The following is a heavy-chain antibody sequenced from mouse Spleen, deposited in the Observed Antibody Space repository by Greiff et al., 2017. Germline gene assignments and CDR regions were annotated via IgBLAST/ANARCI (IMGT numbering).Heavy chain of an antibody. Sequence: QVQLQQSGAELMKPGASVKMSCKASGYTFTTYPIEWMKQNHGKSLEWIGNFHPYNDDTKYNEKFKGKATLTVDKSSSTAYMELSSLTSEDSAVYYCALYDGYYVGYFDYWGQGTTRTVSS. CDR2: FHPYNDDT. J-gene: IGHJ2*01. D-gene: IGHD2-3*01. CDR1: GYTFTTYP. V-gene: IGHV1-47*01. CDR3: ALYDGYYVGYFDY.